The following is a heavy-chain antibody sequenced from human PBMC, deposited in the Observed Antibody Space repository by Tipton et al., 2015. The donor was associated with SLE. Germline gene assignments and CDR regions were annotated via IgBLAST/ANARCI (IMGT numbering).Heavy chain of an antibody. CDR3: AREGSVTIFGVVIPNWFDP. J-gene: IGHJ5*02. V-gene: IGHV4-38-2*02. D-gene: IGHD3-3*01. CDR1: GYSISSGYY. Sequence: TLSLTCTVSGYSISSGYYWGWIRQPPGKGLEWIGSIYHSGSTYYNPSLKSRVTISVDTSKNQFSLKLSSVTAADTAVYYCAREGSVTIFGVVIPNWFDPWGQGTLVTVSS. CDR2: IYHSGST.